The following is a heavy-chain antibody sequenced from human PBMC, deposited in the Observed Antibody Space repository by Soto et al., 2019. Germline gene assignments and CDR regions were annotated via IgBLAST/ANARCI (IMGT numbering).Heavy chain of an antibody. D-gene: IGHD2-2*01. CDR2: MNPNSGNT. V-gene: IGHV1-8*01. CDR1: GYTFTSYD. CDR3: ARGDDCSSTSCYARIGY. J-gene: IGHJ4*02. Sequence: ASVKVSCKASGYTFTSYDINWVRQATGQGLEWMGWMNPNSGNTGYAQKFQGRVTMTRNTSISTAYMELSSLRSEDTAVYYCARGDDCSSTSCYARIGYWGQGTLVTVSS.